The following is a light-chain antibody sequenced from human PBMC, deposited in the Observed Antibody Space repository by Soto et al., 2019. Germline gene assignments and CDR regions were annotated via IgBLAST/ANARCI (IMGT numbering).Light chain of an antibody. Sequence: DIVMTQSPESLGVSLGEKATINCTSSQSILYSFNSNNYLAWYQQKPGQSPKLLIYWASIRESGVPDRFSGSGSGTDFTLTITSLQAEDVAVYYCQQYYSSPYTFGPGTRVDF. CDR1: QSILYSFNSNNY. J-gene: IGKJ3*01. CDR2: WAS. V-gene: IGKV4-1*01. CDR3: QQYYSSPYT.